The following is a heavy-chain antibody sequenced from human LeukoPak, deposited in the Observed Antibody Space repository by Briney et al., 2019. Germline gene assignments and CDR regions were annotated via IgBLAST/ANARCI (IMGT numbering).Heavy chain of an antibody. J-gene: IGHJ4*02. D-gene: IGHD6-13*01. CDR2: IKSKTDGGTT. V-gene: IGHV3-15*01. CDR1: GFTFSNAW. Sequence: GGSLRLSCAASGFTFSNAWMSWVRQAPGKGLEWVGRIKSKTDGGTTDYAAPVKGRFTISRDDSKNTLYLQMNSLKTEDTAVYYCTTDVGSSWYVLDYWGQGTLVTVSS. CDR3: TTDVGSSWYVLDY.